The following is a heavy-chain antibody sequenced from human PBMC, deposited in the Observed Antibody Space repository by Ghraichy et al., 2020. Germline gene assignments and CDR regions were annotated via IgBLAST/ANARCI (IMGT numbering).Heavy chain of an antibody. CDR3: AISGDYWYYYGMDV. J-gene: IGHJ6*02. CDR2: MNPNSGNT. V-gene: IGHV1-8*01. CDR1: GYTFTSYD. D-gene: IGHD4-17*01. Sequence: ASVKVSCKASGYTFTSYDINWVRQATGQGLEWMGWMNPNSGNTGYAQKFQGRVTMTRNTSISTAYMELSSLRSEDTAVYYCAISGDYWYYYGMDVWGQGTTVTVSS.